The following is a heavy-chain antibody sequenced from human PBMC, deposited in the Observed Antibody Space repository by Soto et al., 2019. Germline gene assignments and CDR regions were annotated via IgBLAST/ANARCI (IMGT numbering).Heavy chain of an antibody. D-gene: IGHD3-16*01. J-gene: IGHJ6*03. CDR2: IYTGGSI. CDR1: GFSVSSNY. V-gene: IGHV3-53*04. CDR3: ARMGGNDWGDYFYMDL. Sequence: EVHLVDSGGGLVQPGGSLRLSCAASGFSVSSNYMSWVRQAPGKGLEWVSLIYTGGSIYYADSVEGRFTISRDNSKNTLYLQMNSLRDDDTALYYCARMGGNDWGDYFYMDLWGNGTTVTVSS.